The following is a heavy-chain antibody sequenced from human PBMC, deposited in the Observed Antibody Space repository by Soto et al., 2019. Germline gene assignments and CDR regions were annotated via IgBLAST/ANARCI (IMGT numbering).Heavy chain of an antibody. D-gene: IGHD6-6*01. J-gene: IGHJ5*02. CDR3: AKDLTRQLAYWLDP. V-gene: IGHV1-2*02. CDR1: GFSFTGYY. Sequence: GASVKVSCKASGFSFTGYYIHWLRHAPGQGLEWMGWINAHSGGTEYAQKFQGRVTLTRYTSIATAYLTLTSLTSDDTALYYCAKDLTRQLAYWLDPWGKGTQVTVSS. CDR2: INAHSGGT.